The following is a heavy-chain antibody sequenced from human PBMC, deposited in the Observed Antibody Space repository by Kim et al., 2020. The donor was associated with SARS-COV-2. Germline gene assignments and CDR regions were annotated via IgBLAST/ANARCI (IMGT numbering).Heavy chain of an antibody. CDR1: GFTFGVYW. Sequence: GGSLRLSCTASGFTFGVYWMHWARQAPGKGLVWLSRLNTDGSYTNYAASVSGRFTISRDNAETPVFLQMNGLRVDDTALYFCARGIYGGPPAIDSWGQGTVVTVSS. V-gene: IGHV3-74*01. CDR2: LNTDGSYT. CDR3: ARGIYGGPPAIDS. D-gene: IGHD4-17*01. J-gene: IGHJ4*02.